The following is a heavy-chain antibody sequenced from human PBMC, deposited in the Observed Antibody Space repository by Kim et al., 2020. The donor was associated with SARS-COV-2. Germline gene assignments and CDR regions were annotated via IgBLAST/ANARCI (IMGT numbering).Heavy chain of an antibody. CDR3: AKEMRSGWYNFDY. CDR2: ISSNGGNT. CDR1: GFTFNTYA. J-gene: IGHJ4*02. V-gene: IGHV3-64D*06. D-gene: IGHD6-19*01. Sequence: GGSLRLSCSASGFTFNTYAMHWVRQAPGKGLEYVSGISSNGGNTYYADSVKGRFTISRDNSKNTLYLQMSSLRVEDTAIYYCAKEMRSGWYNFDYWGQGTLVTVSS.